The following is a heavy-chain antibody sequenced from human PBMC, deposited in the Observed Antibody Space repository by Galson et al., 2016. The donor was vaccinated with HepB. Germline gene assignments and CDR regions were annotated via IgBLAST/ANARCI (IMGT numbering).Heavy chain of an antibody. CDR2: LNYSGGRT. J-gene: IGHJ4*02. Sequence: SLRLSCAASGFTFSSFAMSWVRQAPGKGLEWVSALNYSGGRTSYADSVKGRFTIPRDNSKNTLFLQMNGVRAEDTAIYYCAKSRLGVAAATSFDYWGQGTLVTVSS. D-gene: IGHD2-15*01. V-gene: IGHV3-23*01. CDR3: AKSRLGVAAATSFDY. CDR1: GFTFSSFA.